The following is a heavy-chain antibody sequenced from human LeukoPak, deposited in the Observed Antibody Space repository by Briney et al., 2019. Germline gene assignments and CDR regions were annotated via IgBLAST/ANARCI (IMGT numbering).Heavy chain of an antibody. CDR2: INPNSGGT. D-gene: IGHD3-3*01. V-gene: IGHV1-2*02. CDR1: GYTFNDYS. Sequence: ASVKVSCKASGYTFNDYSVHWVRQAPGQGLEWMGWINPNSGGTNYAQSFQGRVTMTRDTSISTAYMELRSLRSDDTAVYYCARGLERLWIDYWGQGTLVTVSS. CDR3: ARGLERLWIDY. J-gene: IGHJ4*02.